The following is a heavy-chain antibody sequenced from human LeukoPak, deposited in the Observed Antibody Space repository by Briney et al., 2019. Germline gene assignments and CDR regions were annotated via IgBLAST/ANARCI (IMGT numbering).Heavy chain of an antibody. J-gene: IGHJ4*02. V-gene: IGHV3-23*01. CDR3: AKGAYDYIEIGYFDY. D-gene: IGHD5-12*01. CDR2: VIGSSGST. CDR1: GFTFSNYA. Sequence: PGGSLRLSCAASGFTFSNYAMNWVRQAPGKGLEWVSVVIGSSGSTDYANSVKGRFTISRDISKNTLYQQMNRLRAEDTAIYYCAKGAYDYIEIGYFDYWGQGTPVTVAP.